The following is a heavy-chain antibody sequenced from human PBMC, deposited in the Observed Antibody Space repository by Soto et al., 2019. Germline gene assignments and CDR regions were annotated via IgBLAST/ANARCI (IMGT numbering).Heavy chain of an antibody. CDR2: MNPNSGNT. CDR3: ARGVLAAAGGYYYYVMDF. J-gene: IGHJ6*02. CDR1: GYTFTSYD. V-gene: IGHV1-8*01. D-gene: IGHD6-13*01. Sequence: ASVKVSCKASGYTFTSYDINWVRQATGQGHEWMGWMNPNSGNTGYAQKFQGRVTMTRNTSISTAYMELSSLRSEDTAVYYCARGVLAAAGGYYYYVMDFCGQGSTVTGS.